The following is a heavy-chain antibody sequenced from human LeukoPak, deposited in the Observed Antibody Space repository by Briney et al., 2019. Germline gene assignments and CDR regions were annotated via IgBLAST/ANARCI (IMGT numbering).Heavy chain of an antibody. CDR3: AKDGFCTSSTCYKFYDYYGMDV. Sequence: GGSLRLSCAASGFTFDSYAMSWVRQAPGKGLEWVSVISGGGGSTYYADSVKGRFTISRDNSKNTLYLQMNSLRAEDTAVYYCAKDGFCTSSTCYKFYDYYGMDVWGQGTTVTVSS. CDR2: ISGGGGST. D-gene: IGHD2-2*02. V-gene: IGHV3-23*01. J-gene: IGHJ6*02. CDR1: GFTFDSYA.